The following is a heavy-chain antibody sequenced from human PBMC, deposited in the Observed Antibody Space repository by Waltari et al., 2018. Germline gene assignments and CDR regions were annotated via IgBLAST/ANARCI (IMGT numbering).Heavy chain of an antibody. Sequence: EVQLVESGGGLVQPGESLRVTSSAPRFTFSTYAMKWVRQAPGKGLEWISAIGIDERRTFYAAPVKGRFTISRDNSKNTVYLQMSSHTAEDTGIYYCVKDCNPATCYSEFFQHWGQGTLVTVSS. CDR2: IGIDERRT. J-gene: IGHJ1*01. CDR3: VKDCNPATCYSEFFQH. CDR1: RFTFSTYA. V-gene: IGHV3-64D*08. D-gene: IGHD2-15*01.